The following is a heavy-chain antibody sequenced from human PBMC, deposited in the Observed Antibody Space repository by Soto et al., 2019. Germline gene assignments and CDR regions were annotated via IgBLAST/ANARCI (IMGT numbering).Heavy chain of an antibody. V-gene: IGHV1-3*01. CDR3: ARPSDMINSGSYRLDWFDP. D-gene: IGHD1-26*01. CDR1: VYRNSIYP. J-gene: IGHJ5*02. Sequence: SLVKRAWKTAVYRNSIYPSGCRIKKNRQRLEWMGWINAGNGNTKYAQKFQGRVTITRDTSASTVYMELSSLRSEDTAVYYCARPSDMINSGSYRLDWFDPWGQGTLVTVSS. CDR2: INAGNGNT.